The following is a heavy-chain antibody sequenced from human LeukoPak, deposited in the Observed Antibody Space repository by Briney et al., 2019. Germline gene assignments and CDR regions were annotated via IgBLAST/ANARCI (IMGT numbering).Heavy chain of an antibody. D-gene: IGHD2/OR15-2a*01. CDR1: GNYW. V-gene: IGHV3-74*01. CDR2: INSDGSWT. CDR3: VSFYETY. J-gene: IGHJ4*02. Sequence: GGSLRLSCAASGNYWTHWVRQAPGKGLVWVSHINSDGSWTSYADSVKGRFTISKDNAKNTVYLQMNSLRAEDTAVYYCVSFYETYWGRGTLVTVSS.